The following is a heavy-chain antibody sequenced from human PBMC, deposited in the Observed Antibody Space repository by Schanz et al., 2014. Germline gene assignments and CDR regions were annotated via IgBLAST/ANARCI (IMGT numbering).Heavy chain of an antibody. J-gene: IGHJ4*02. CDR3: ARPRFDYGEVDY. CDR2: ISASGGST. Sequence: EQLVESGGGLVQPGGSLRLSCAASGFTFSSYAMSWVRQAPGKGLEWVSTISASGGSTYYADSVRGRFTISRDRFQNTLYLRMSSLRAEDTAVYYCARPRFDYGEVDYWGQGTLVTVSS. V-gene: IGHV3-23*04. D-gene: IGHD4-17*01. CDR1: GFTFSSYA.